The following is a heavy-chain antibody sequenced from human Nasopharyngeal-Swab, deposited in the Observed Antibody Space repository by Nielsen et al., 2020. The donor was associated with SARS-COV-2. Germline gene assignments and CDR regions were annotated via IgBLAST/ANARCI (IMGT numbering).Heavy chain of an antibody. Sequence: SGTLSLTCTVSGGSISSGGYYWSWIRQHPGKGLEWIGYIYYSGSTYYNPSLKSRVTISVDTSKNQFSLKLSSVTAADTAVYYCARDSLTGDFFDYWGQGTLVTVSS. CDR2: IYYSGST. V-gene: IGHV4-31*03. CDR1: GGSISSGGYY. D-gene: IGHD7-27*01. J-gene: IGHJ4*02. CDR3: ARDSLTGDFFDY.